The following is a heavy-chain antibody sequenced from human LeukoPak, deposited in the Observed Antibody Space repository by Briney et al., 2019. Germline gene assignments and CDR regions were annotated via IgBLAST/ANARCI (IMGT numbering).Heavy chain of an antibody. Sequence: GESLRLSCEASGFTFSTYVMTWVRQAPGKGLEWISSIGGSNGRTYYADSVKGRFTISRDNSNNTLSLQMDSLSAEDTAVYYCAKGRSGSYYEESFYDSWGQGTLVAVSS. CDR2: IGGSNGRT. CDR1: GFTFSTYV. CDR3: AKGRSGSYYEESFYDS. J-gene: IGHJ4*02. V-gene: IGHV3-23*01. D-gene: IGHD1-26*01.